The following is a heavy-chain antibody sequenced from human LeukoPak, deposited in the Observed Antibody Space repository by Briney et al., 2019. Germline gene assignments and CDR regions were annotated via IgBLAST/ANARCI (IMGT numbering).Heavy chain of an antibody. D-gene: IGHD3-10*01. V-gene: IGHV3-30-3*01. CDR2: ITYDGSNK. Sequence: GGFLRLSCAASGFTFSTYAMHWVRQAPGKGLEWVAVITYDGSNKYYADSVKGRFTISRDNSKNTLYLQVSGLRAEDTAVYYCARDIYLIRGVISRDFDYWGRGTLVTVSS. J-gene: IGHJ4*02. CDR3: ARDIYLIRGVISRDFDY. CDR1: GFTFSTYA.